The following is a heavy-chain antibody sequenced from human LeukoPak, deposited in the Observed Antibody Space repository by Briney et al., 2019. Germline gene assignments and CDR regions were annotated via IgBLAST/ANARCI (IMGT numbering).Heavy chain of an antibody. CDR1: GGSISDTSYY. J-gene: IGHJ4*02. Sequence: SENLSLTCSVSGGSISDTSYYWGWIRQPSGKGLEWIGSIYDSGSSYNSPSLKGRVTISVDTAKNQFSLKLRSVTAADTAVFYCARSPYNLYFDYWGQGALVTVSS. V-gene: IGHV4-39*07. D-gene: IGHD5-24*01. CDR2: IYDSGSS. CDR3: ARSPYNLYFDY.